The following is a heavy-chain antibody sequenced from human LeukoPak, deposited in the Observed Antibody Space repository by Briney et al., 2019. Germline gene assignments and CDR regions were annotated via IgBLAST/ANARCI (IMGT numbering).Heavy chain of an antibody. CDR1: GYTFTSYG. V-gene: IGHV1-18*04. Sequence: ASVKVSCKASGYTFTSYGISWARQAPGQGLEWMGWISAYNGNTNYAQKLQGRVTMTTDTSTSTAYMELRSLRSDDTAVYYCARDDSSYCSGGSCYPNWFDPWGQGTLVTVSS. CDR3: ARDDSSYCSGGSCYPNWFDP. CDR2: ISAYNGNT. J-gene: IGHJ5*02. D-gene: IGHD2-15*01.